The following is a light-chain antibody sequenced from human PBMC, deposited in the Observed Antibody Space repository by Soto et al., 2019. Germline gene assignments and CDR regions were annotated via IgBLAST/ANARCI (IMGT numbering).Light chain of an antibody. Sequence: DVVMTQSPLSLPVTLGQPASISCRSSQSLVHSNGNTYLNWFQHSPGQSPRRLFYTVSIRDSGVPDRFSGSGAGSDFTLKISRVEADVLGVYYCMQGTHWPRTFGQGTKLEIK. CDR1: QSLVHSNGNTY. V-gene: IGKV2-30*02. CDR2: TVS. J-gene: IGKJ1*01. CDR3: MQGTHWPRT.